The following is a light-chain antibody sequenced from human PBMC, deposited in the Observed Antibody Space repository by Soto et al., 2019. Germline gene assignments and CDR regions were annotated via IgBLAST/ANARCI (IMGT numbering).Light chain of an antibody. J-gene: IGLJ1*01. CDR1: SNDVGGYNY. CDR3: SSDTGSSLYI. V-gene: IGLV2-14*03. CDR2: DVS. Sequence: QSALTRPASVSGSPGQSITISCTGTSNDVGGYNYVSWYQQHPGKAPKLMIYDVSNRPSGVSNRFSGPKSGNTASLTISGLQSDDESVCSGSSDTGSSLYIFRSGTKHTFL.